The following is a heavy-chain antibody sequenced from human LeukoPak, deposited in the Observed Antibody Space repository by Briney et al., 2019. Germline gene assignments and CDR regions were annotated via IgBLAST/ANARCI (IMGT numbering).Heavy chain of an antibody. D-gene: IGHD3-22*01. Sequence: GGSLRLSCAASGFTFSSYGMHWVRQAPGKGLEWVAVISYDGSNKYYADSVKGRFTISRDNSKNTLYLQMNSLRAEDTAVYYCAKGPYYYDSSGYYPGYYFDYWGQGTLVTVSS. CDR2: ISYDGSNK. CDR3: AKGPYYYDSSGYYPGYYFDY. V-gene: IGHV3-30*18. CDR1: GFTFSSYG. J-gene: IGHJ4*02.